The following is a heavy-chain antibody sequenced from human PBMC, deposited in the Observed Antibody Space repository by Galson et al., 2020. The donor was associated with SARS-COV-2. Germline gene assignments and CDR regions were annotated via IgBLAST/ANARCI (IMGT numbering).Heavy chain of an antibody. D-gene: IGHD3-3*01. CDR1: GYTFTSYG. CDR3: ARDPSPMYYDFWSGYYTGVAFDI. CDR2: ISAYNGNT. V-gene: IGHV1-18*01. Sequence: ASVKVSCKASGYTFTSYGISWVRQAPGQGLEWMGWISAYNGNTNYAQKLQGRVTMTTDTSTSTAYMELRSLRSDDTAVYYCARDPSPMYYDFWSGYYTGVAFDIGGQGTMVTVS. J-gene: IGHJ3*02.